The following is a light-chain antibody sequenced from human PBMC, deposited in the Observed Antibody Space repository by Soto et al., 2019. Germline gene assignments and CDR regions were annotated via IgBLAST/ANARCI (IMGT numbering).Light chain of an antibody. V-gene: IGLV2-8*01. CDR2: DVT. Sequence: QSALTQSPSASGSPGQSVTISCTGTSSDIGGYNSVSWYQQHPGKAPKVMIYDVTKRPSGVPDRFSGSKSDNTASLTVSALQAEDEADYYCSSYTDRKHLVFGTGTKVTVL. CDR3: SSYTDRKHLV. J-gene: IGLJ1*01. CDR1: SSDIGGYNS.